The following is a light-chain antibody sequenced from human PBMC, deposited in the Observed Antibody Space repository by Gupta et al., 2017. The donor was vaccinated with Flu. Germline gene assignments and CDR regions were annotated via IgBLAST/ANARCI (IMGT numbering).Light chain of an antibody. J-gene: IGKJ1*01. CDR1: QSISSW. V-gene: IGKV1-5*03. Sequence: PSTLSASAGDRVTLTCRASQSISSWLAWYQHKPGKAPKLLIYKASSLATGIPSRFSGSGSGTDFTLTISSLQTDDFATYYCQQDNSYPWTFGEGTKVEIK. CDR3: QQDNSYPWT. CDR2: KAS.